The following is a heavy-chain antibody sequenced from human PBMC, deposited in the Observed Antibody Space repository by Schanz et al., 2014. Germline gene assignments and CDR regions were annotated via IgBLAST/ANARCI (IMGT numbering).Heavy chain of an antibody. V-gene: IGHV3-23*04. J-gene: IGHJ3*02. Sequence: EVQLVESGGGVVQPGRSLRLSCASSGFSFTTYAMSWVRQAPGKGLEWVSSISSGGGSTYYADSVKGRFTVSRDNSKNTLYLEVNSLRPEDTAVYYCARKMKLGVYGGKGHDSLDIWGQGTMVTVSS. CDR3: ARKMKLGVYGGKGHDSLDI. CDR2: ISSGGGST. D-gene: IGHD4-17*01. CDR1: GFSFTTYA.